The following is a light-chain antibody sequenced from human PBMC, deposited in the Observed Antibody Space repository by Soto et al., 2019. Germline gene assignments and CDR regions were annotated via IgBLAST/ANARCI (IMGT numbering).Light chain of an antibody. CDR3: QEYDAPPPIT. CDR2: HAS. CDR1: QSVRSGR. J-gene: IGKJ5*01. Sequence: EIVLTQSPDILSLSPGERATLSCRASQSVRSGRLAWYQQKPGQAPRLVIFHASNRASGIPVRFSGSGSGTDFTLTITRVEPEDFAVYYCQEYDAPPPITFGLGTRLEIK. V-gene: IGKV3-20*01.